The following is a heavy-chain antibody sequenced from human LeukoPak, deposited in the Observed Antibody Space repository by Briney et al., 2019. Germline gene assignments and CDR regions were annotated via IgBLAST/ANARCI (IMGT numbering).Heavy chain of an antibody. CDR3: ATRGVYSSGWYGDY. CDR2: IATYNGDT. CDR1: GYTFTNYG. Sequence: ASLKVSCKASGYTFTNYGISWVRQAPGQGLEWMGGIATYNGDTNYSQKFQGRVTMTTDTSTSTAYMELRSLRSEDTAVYYCATRGVYSSGWYGDYWGQGTLVTVSS. J-gene: IGHJ4*02. V-gene: IGHV1-18*01. D-gene: IGHD6-19*01.